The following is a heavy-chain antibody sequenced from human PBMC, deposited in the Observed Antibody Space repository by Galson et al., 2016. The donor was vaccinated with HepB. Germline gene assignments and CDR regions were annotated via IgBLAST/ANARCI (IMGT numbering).Heavy chain of an antibody. CDR1: GFTFSDYY. J-gene: IGHJ6*02. CDR2: ISVSGTYT. V-gene: IGHV3-11*05. CDR3: ARDLSTGGVIIPYSYSYYGVDV. D-gene: IGHD3-10*01. Sequence: SLRLSCAASGFTFSDYYMSWIRQAPGEGLEWVSYISVSGTYTNYADSVKGRFTISRDNAKNSLYTQMNSLRAEETAIYYCARDLSTGGVIIPYSYSYYGVDVWGQGTTVTVSS.